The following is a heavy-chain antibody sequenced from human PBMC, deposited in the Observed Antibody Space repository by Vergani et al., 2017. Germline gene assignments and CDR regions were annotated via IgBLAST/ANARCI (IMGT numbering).Heavy chain of an antibody. V-gene: IGHV1-69-2*01. CDR2: VDPEDGET. CDR1: GYTFTDHY. CDR3: ATPQTVTTGGMEV. D-gene: IGHD4-17*01. J-gene: IGHJ6*02. Sequence: EVQLVQSGAEVKKPGATMNIPCKVSGYTFTDHYMHWVKQAPGKGLEWMGLVDPEDGETIYAEKFKGRVTIAADTSTDTAHLELSSLRSGDTAVYYCATPQTVTTGGMEVWGQGTTVIVSS.